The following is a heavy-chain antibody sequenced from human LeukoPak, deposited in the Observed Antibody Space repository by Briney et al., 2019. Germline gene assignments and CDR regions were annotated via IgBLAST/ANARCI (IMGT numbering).Heavy chain of an antibody. CDR2: IAVTKRSICTT. CDR3: VRVVTTGRGWYHFDN. Sequence: GGSLRLSCAGAGSSITDNDMDWVRQAPGKGLGWIGRIAVTKRSICTTIYAASVRGRFTISRDDSQNSLYLHLNSLRTEDTAVYYCVRVVTTGRGWYHFDNWGVGTLVTVSS. D-gene: IGHD1-1*01. CDR1: GSSITDND. J-gene: IGHJ4*02. V-gene: IGHV3-72*01.